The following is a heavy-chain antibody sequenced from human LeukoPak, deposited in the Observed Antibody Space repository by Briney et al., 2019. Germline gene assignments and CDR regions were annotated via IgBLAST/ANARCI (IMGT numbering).Heavy chain of an antibody. V-gene: IGHV3-30*18. CDR2: ISYDGSNK. D-gene: IGHD6-13*01. Sequence: GGSLRLSCAASGFTFSNYGMHWVRQAPGKGLEWVAVISYDGSNKYYADSVKGRFTISRDNSKNTLYLQMNSLRAEDTAVYYCAKDEFGSSSWYKGAFDIWGQGTMVTVSS. CDR1: GFTFSNYG. CDR3: AKDEFGSSSWYKGAFDI. J-gene: IGHJ3*02.